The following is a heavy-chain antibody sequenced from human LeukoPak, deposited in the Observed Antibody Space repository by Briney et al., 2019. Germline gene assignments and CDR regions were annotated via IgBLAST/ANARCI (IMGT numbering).Heavy chain of an antibody. Sequence: ASVKVSCKASGYTFTSYGISWVRQAPGQGLEWMGWISAYNGNTNYAQKLQGRVTMTTDTSTSTAYMALRSLRSDDTAVYYCARVWREVSWIAAAVGYWGQGTLVTVAS. CDR2: ISAYNGNT. CDR1: GYTFTSYG. D-gene: IGHD6-13*01. V-gene: IGHV1-18*01. J-gene: IGHJ4*02. CDR3: ARVWREVSWIAAAVGY.